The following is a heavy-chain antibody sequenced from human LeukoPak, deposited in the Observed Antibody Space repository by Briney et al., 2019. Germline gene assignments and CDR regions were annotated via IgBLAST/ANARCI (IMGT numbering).Heavy chain of an antibody. J-gene: IGHJ4*02. CDR2: ISYDGSNK. Sequence: GGSLRLSCAASGFTFSSYGMHWVRQAPGKGLEWVAVISYDGSNKYYADSVKGRFTISRDNSKNTLYLQMNSLRAEDTAVYYCAKDGFWSGTDGFDYWGQGTLVTVSS. D-gene: IGHD3-3*01. CDR1: GFTFSSYG. V-gene: IGHV3-30*18. CDR3: AKDGFWSGTDGFDY.